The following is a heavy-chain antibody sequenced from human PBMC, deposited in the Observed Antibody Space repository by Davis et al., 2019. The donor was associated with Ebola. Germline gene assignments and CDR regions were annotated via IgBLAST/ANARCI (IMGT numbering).Heavy chain of an antibody. D-gene: IGHD5-18*01. V-gene: IGHV4-59*08. Sequence: MPSETLSLTCTVSGGSITSYYWRFIRQPPGKGLEWIGYIYYSGSTNYNPSLKSRVTISVDTSKNQFSLKLSSVTAADTAVYYCARHVDTAMVEGMDVWGKGTTVTVSS. CDR3: ARHVDTAMVEGMDV. CDR2: IYYSGST. J-gene: IGHJ6*04. CDR1: GGSITSYY.